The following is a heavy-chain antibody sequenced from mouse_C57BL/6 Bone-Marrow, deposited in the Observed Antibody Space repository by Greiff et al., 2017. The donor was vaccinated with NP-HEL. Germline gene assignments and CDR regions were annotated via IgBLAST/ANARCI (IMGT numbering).Heavy chain of an antibody. CDR1: GYTFTSYW. Sequence: QVHVKQPGAELVKPGASVKLSCKASGYTFTSYWMHWVKQRPGRGLEWIGRIDPNSGGTKYNEKFKSKATLTVDKPSSTAYMQLSSLTSEDSAVYYCARLRITTVVDFDYWGQGTTLTVSS. D-gene: IGHD1-1*01. CDR2: IDPNSGGT. V-gene: IGHV1-72*01. CDR3: ARLRITTVVDFDY. J-gene: IGHJ2*01.